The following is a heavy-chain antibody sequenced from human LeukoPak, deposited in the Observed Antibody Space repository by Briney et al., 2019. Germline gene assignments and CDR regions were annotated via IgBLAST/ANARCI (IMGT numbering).Heavy chain of an antibody. Sequence: ASVKVSCKASGYTFTGYYMYWVRQAPGQGLEWMGWINPNSGGTNYAQKFQGRVTMTRDTSISTAYMELSRLRSDDTAVYYCATASSWYEDDAFDIWGQGTMVTVSS. CDR3: ATASSWYEDDAFDI. V-gene: IGHV1-2*02. CDR1: GYTFTGYY. D-gene: IGHD6-13*01. CDR2: INPNSGGT. J-gene: IGHJ3*02.